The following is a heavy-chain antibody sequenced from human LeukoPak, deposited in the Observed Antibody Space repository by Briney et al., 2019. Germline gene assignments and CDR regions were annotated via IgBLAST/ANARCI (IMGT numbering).Heavy chain of an antibody. CDR3: ARAQGLGESENH. CDR2: IKQDGSEK. CDR1: GFTFSTYW. J-gene: IGHJ4*02. V-gene: IGHV3-7*01. D-gene: IGHD3-16*01. Sequence: GGSLRLSCAASGFTFSTYWMSWVRQAPGKGLEWVANIKQDGSEKYYVVSVEGRFTISRDNAKNSLFLQMNSLRAEDTAVYYCARAQGLGESENHWGQGTLVTVSS.